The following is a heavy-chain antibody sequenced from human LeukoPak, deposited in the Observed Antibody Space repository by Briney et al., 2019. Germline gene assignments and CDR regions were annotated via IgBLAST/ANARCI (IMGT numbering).Heavy chain of an antibody. J-gene: IGHJ4*02. CDR3: AKDGRHSSGWYNC. V-gene: IGHV3-23*01. CDR1: GFTFSSYV. D-gene: IGHD6-19*01. Sequence: PGGSLRLSCAASGFTFSSYVMSWVRQAPGKGLEWVSAISGSGGSTYYADSVKGRFTISRDNPKNTLYLQMNSLRAEDTAVYYCAKDGRHSSGWYNCWGQGTLVTVSS. CDR2: ISGSGGST.